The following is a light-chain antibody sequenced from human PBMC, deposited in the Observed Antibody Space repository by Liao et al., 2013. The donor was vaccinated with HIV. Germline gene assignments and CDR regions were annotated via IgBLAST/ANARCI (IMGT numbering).Light chain of an antibody. CDR2: YDS. CDR3: QVWDTSSAHQV. V-gene: IGLV3-21*04. Sequence: SYELTQPPSVSVAPGKTARITCGGNNIGSKSVHWYQQKPGQAPVLVIDYDSDRPSGIPERFSGSNSGNTATLTISRVEAGDEADYYCQVWDTSSAHQVFGGGTKLTVL. J-gene: IGLJ3*02. CDR1: NIGSKS.